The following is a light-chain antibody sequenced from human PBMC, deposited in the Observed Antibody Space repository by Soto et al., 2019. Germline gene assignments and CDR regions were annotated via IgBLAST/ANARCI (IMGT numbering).Light chain of an antibody. CDR2: DAS. V-gene: IGKV3D-15*01. CDR1: QGIGDT. Sequence: EVVSRHSPATLSFSPVEGATLSCRASQGIGDTLAWYQHKPGQAPRLLIYDASNRATGIPARFSGSGFGTEFTLTISSLQSEDFAVYYCQQYKNWPPITFGQGTRLEIK. CDR3: QQYKNWPPIT. J-gene: IGKJ5*01.